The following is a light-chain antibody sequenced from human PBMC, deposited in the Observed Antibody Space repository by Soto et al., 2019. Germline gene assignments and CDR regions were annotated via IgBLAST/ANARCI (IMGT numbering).Light chain of an antibody. CDR3: QSYDSSVI. J-gene: IGLJ2*01. CDR2: GNS. V-gene: IGLV1-40*01. CDR1: SSNIGAGYD. Sequence: QSVLTQPPSVSGAPGQRVTISCTGNSSNIGAGYDVHWYQQLPGTAPKLLIFGNSNRPSGVPDRFSGSKSGTSASLAITGLRAEDEADYYCQSYDSSVIFGGGTKVTVL.